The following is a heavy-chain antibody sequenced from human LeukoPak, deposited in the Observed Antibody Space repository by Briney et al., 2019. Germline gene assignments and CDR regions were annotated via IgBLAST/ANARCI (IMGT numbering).Heavy chain of an antibody. CDR3: AKDGSSWPFFDS. CDR2: IHGTGGT. D-gene: IGHD6-13*01. J-gene: IGHJ4*02. Sequence: SETLSLTCTASGGSISGYDWSWIRQPAGKGLEWIGRIHGTGGTDYNPSLTSRVTMSVDTSKNQFSLKLTSVTAADTAVYYCAKDGSSWPFFDSWGQGTLVTVSS. V-gene: IGHV4-4*07. CDR1: GGSISGYD.